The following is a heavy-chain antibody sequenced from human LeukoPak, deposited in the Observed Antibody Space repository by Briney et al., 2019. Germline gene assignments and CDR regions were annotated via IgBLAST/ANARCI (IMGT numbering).Heavy chain of an antibody. CDR3: AKILAVAGTFDY. CDR1: GFTFSSYA. J-gene: IGHJ4*02. V-gene: IGHV3-23*01. Sequence: GGSLRLSRAASGFTFSSYAMSWVRQAPGKGLEWVSAISGSGGSTYYADSVKGRFTISRDNSKNTLYLQMNSLRAEDTAVYYCAKILAVAGTFDYWGQGTLVTVSS. D-gene: IGHD6-19*01. CDR2: ISGSGGST.